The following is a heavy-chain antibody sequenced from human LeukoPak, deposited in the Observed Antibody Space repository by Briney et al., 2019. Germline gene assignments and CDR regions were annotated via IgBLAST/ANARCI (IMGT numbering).Heavy chain of an antibody. CDR2: VNQSGST. Sequence: LGTLALPCAVAGGCFRGYFMSWFRRPPRKGLEWIGEVNQSGSTSYNPSLKSRVTISMDTSKNQFSLKVNSVTAADTAVYYCARGQIGARLQVWGQGTLVTVSS. CDR1: GGCFRGYF. CDR3: ARGQIGARLQV. V-gene: IGHV4-34*01. D-gene: IGHD6-6*01. J-gene: IGHJ4*02.